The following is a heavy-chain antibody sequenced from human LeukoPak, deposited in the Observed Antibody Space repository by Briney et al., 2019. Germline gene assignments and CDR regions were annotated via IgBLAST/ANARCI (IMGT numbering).Heavy chain of an antibody. D-gene: IGHD5-12*01. Sequence: QPGRSLRLSCAASRFTFSNYGMHWVRQAPGKGLEWVAVISYDGSNKYYTDSVKGRFTISRDNSKNTLYLQMNSLRAEDTAVYYCAKDRTAGYDGLVDYWGQGTLVTVSS. J-gene: IGHJ4*02. CDR1: RFTFSNYG. V-gene: IGHV3-30*18. CDR2: ISYDGSNK. CDR3: AKDRTAGYDGLVDY.